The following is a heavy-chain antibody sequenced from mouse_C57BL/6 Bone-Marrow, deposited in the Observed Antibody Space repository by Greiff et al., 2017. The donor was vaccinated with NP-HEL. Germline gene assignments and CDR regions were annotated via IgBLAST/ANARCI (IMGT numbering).Heavy chain of an antibody. V-gene: IGHV5-16*01. CDR3: ASGGLGHYYAMDY. CDR2: INYDGSST. CDR1: GFTFSDYY. Sequence: EVMLVESEGGLVQPGSSMKLSCTASGFTFSDYYMAWVRQVPEKGLEWVANINYDGSSTYYLDSLKSRFIISRDNAKNILYLQMSRLKSEDTATYYCASGGLGHYYAMDYWGQGTSVTVSS. D-gene: IGHD3-3*01. J-gene: IGHJ4*01.